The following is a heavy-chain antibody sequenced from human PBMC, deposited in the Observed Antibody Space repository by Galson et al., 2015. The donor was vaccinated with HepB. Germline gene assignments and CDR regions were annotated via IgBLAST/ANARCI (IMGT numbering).Heavy chain of an antibody. J-gene: IGHJ4*02. CDR3: ARVGPNDYGDYGVGDY. V-gene: IGHV1-69*13. CDR2: IIPIFGTA. D-gene: IGHD4-17*01. Sequence: SVKVSCKASGGTFSSYAISWVRQAPGQGLEWMGGIIPIFGTANYAQKFQGRVTITADESTSTAYMELSSLRSEDTAVYYCARVGPNDYGDYGVGDYWGQGTLVTVSS. CDR1: GGTFSSYA.